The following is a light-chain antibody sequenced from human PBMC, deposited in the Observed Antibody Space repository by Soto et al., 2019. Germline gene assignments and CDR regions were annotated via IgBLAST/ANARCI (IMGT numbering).Light chain of an antibody. CDR1: QSVSNF. CDR2: DAS. J-gene: IGKJ5*01. Sequence: EIVLTQSQATLSLSPGEGATLSCRASQSVSNFLVWYQQKPGQAPMLLIYDASNMATVIPARFXVSGXGTXXXXXXSSLEPEDFAVYYLQQRSNWPRSFGQATRRDIK. CDR3: QQRSNWPRS. V-gene: IGKV3-11*01.